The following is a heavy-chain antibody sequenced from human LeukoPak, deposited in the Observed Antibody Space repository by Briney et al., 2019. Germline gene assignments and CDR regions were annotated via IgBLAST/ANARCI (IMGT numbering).Heavy chain of an antibody. CDR3: ARAEWDDTAMAGRFDY. Sequence: KPSETLSLTCTVSGGSISSSSYYWGWIRQPPGKGLEWIGSIYYSGSTYYNPSLKSRVTISVDTSKNQFSLKLSSVTAADTAVYYCARAEWDDTAMAGRFDYWGQGTLVTVSS. D-gene: IGHD5-18*01. CDR1: GGSISSSSYY. J-gene: IGHJ4*02. V-gene: IGHV4-39*07. CDR2: IYYSGST.